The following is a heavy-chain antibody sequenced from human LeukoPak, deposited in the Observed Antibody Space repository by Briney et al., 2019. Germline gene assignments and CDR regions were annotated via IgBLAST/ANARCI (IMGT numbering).Heavy chain of an antibody. V-gene: IGHV4-30-2*01. CDR3: ASSGDKKALFDY. D-gene: IGHD7-27*01. CDR2: IYHSGST. Sequence: PSETLSLTCAVSGGSISSGGYFWSWIRQPPGKGLEWIGYIYHSGSTYYNPSLKSRVTISVDRSKNQFSLKLSSVTAADTAVYYCASSGDKKALFDYWGQGTLVTVSS. CDR1: GGSISSGGYF. J-gene: IGHJ4*02.